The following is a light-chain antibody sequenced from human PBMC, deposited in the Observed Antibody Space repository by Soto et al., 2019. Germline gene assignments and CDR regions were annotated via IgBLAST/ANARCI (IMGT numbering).Light chain of an antibody. CDR1: SSDVGGYNY. CDR3: SSYTTSYFYV. CDR2: DVS. J-gene: IGLJ1*01. V-gene: IGLV2-11*01. Sequence: SALTQPRSVSGSPGQSVTISCTGTSSDVGGYNYVSWYQQHPGKAPKLMIYDVSKRPSGVPDRFSGSKSGNTASLTISGLQAEDEADYYCSSYTTSYFYVFGPGTKVTVL.